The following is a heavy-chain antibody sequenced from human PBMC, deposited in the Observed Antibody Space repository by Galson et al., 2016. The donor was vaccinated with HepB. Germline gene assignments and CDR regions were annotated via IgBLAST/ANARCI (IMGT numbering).Heavy chain of an antibody. CDR3: AREYFYRMDV. J-gene: IGHJ6*03. CDR2: ISMSGNSR. Sequence: SLRLSCAGSGFTFSRYGMTWVRQAPGKGLEDVSSISMSGNSRDYAESVKGRFTISRDNSRRMLYLQMDSLRAEDTAVYYCAREYFYRMDVWGKGTTVTVSS. D-gene: IGHD2/OR15-2a*01. V-gene: IGHV3-23*01. CDR1: GFTFSRYG.